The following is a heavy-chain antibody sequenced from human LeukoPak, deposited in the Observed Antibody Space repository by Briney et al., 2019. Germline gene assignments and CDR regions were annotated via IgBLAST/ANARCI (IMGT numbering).Heavy chain of an antibody. CDR1: GGSISSYY. D-gene: IGHD2-21*02. V-gene: IGHV4-59*01. J-gene: IGHJ3*02. CDR2: THYSGST. CDR3: ASGYCGGACQLGGVDM. Sequence: SETLSLTCTVSGGSISSYYWSWLRQPPGKGLEYIGYTHYSGSTNYNPSLRSRVTISLDTSGNQFSLKLSSVTAADTAVYYCASGYCGGACQLGGVDMWGQGTMVTVSS.